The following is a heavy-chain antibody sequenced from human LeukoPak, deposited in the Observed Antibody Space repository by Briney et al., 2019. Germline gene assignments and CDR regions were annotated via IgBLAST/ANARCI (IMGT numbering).Heavy chain of an antibody. J-gene: IGHJ4*02. V-gene: IGHV4-39*01. D-gene: IGHD3-3*01. CDR3: ARHRFFDY. CDR2: IYYSGST. Sequence: SETLSLTCTVSGGSISSSSYYWGWIRQPPGKGLEWIGRIYYSGSTYYNPSLKSRVTISVATSKNQCSRKRSSVNAGDTAVYYCARHRFFDYWGQGTLVTVSS. CDR1: GGSISSSSYY.